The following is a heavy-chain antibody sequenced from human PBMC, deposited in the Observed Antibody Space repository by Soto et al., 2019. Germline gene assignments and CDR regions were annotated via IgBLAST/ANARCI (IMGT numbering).Heavy chain of an antibody. D-gene: IGHD3-9*01. CDR3: ARAEYVDWLFRGDYYYGMDV. V-gene: IGHV1-3*01. CDR2: INAGNGNT. CDR1: GYTFTSYA. J-gene: IGHJ6*02. Sequence: ASVKVSCKASGYTFTSYAMHWVRQAPGQRLEWMGWINAGNGNTKYSQKFQGRVTTTRDTSASTAYMELSSLRSEDTAVYYCARAEYVDWLFRGDYYYGMDVWGQGTTVTVSS.